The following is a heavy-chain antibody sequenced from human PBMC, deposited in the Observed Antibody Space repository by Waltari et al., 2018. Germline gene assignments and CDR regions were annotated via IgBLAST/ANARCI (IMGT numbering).Heavy chain of an antibody. V-gene: IGHV3-73*01. D-gene: IGHD1-1*01. CDR3: TRSGTTTVAFDI. Sequence: EVQLVYSGGDLVQPGGSLQLSCAASGLTFSDSSIHWVRQAPGKGLGLVCPIRSEANSYATAFAASVNGRFTIFRDDSKKTAYLQMNTLMSEDTALYYCTRSGTTTVAFDIWGQGTMVTVSS. CDR2: IRSEANSYAT. J-gene: IGHJ3*02. CDR1: GLTFSDSS.